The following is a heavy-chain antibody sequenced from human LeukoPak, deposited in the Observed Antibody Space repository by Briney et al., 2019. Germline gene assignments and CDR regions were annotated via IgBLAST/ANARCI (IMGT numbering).Heavy chain of an antibody. CDR3: AKPATDYGGNSGFFNAFDI. J-gene: IGHJ3*02. Sequence: GGPLGFSCGASEFPFGNYAMSGAGQAPGKGWEGFQAFGGDGNNIYYADSVKGRFTISRDNSKNTLYLQMNSLRAEDTAVYYCAKPATDYGGNSGFFNAFDIWGQGTMVTVSS. V-gene: IGHV3-23*01. CDR2: FGGDGNNI. CDR1: EFPFGNYA. D-gene: IGHD4-23*01.